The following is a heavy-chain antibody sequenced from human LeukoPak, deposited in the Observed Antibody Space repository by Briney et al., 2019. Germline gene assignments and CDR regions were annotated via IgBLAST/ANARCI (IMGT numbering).Heavy chain of an antibody. V-gene: IGHV1-2*02. J-gene: IGHJ3*01. D-gene: IGHD3-10*01. CDR1: GYTFTGSY. CDR2: INPNSGGT. Sequence: ASVKVSCKASGYTFTGSYMHWVRQAPGQGLEWMGWINPNSGGTNYAQKFQGRVTMTRDTSISTAYMELSRLTSDDTAVYFCARETYYSSGNVYNRIDYWGQGTMVTVSS. CDR3: ARETYYSSGNVYNRIDY.